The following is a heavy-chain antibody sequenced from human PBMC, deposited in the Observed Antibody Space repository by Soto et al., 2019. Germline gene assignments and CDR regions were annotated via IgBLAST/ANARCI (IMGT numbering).Heavy chain of an antibody. CDR1: GYIFVNYG. Sequence: QVQLVQSGDEVKKPGASVKVSCKASGYIFVNYGIAWVRQAPGQGLEWMGWISPYTGNTHSATKSQGRPTMTTDTSTSTAYMDLGSLTSDDTAVYYCVMVDNYVTPTPQDVWGQGTTVTVSS. D-gene: IGHD3-16*01. V-gene: IGHV1-18*01. J-gene: IGHJ6*02. CDR2: ISPYTGNT. CDR3: VMVDNYVTPTPQDV.